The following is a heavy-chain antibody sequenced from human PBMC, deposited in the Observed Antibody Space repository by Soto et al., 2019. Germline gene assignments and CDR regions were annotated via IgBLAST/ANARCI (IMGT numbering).Heavy chain of an antibody. CDR2: IYPGDSDT. CDR1: GYSFASYW. D-gene: IGHD6-6*01. V-gene: IGHV5-51*01. J-gene: IGHJ6*02. CDR3: ARTRSFTLGFYYDGMDV. Sequence: PGESLNISCPGSGYSFASYWIGWVRQMPGKDLEWMGIIYPGDSDTRYSPSFQGQVTISADKSLRTAYLQWTSLKASDTALYYCARTRSFTLGFYYDGMDVWGQGTTVTV.